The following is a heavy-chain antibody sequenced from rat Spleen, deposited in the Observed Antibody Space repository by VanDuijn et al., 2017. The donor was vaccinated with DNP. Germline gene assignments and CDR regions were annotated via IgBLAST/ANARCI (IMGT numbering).Heavy chain of an antibody. CDR2: IIYDGSRT. J-gene: IGHJ2*01. Sequence: EVQLVESGGGLVQPGRSLKLSCAASGFTFSDYNMAWVRQAPKKGLEWVATIIYDGSRTYYRDSVKGRFTISRDNAKSTLYLQMDSLRSEDTATYYCVRPYHYSGGGFAYWGQGVMVSVSS. CDR3: VRPYHYSGGGFAY. V-gene: IGHV5S10*01. CDR1: GFTFSDYN. D-gene: IGHD1-1*01.